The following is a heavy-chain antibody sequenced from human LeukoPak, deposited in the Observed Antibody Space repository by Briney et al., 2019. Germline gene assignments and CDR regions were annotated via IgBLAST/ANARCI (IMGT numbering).Heavy chain of an antibody. CDR1: GFTFSSYS. V-gene: IGHV3-21*01. Sequence: GSLRLSCAASGFTFSSYSMNWVRQAPGKGLEWVSSISSSSSYIYYADSVKGRFTISRDNAKNSLYLQMNSLRAEDTAVYYCARDLEYCYGSGSSSALGYWGQGTLVTVSS. CDR2: ISSSSSYI. J-gene: IGHJ4*02. CDR3: ARDLEYCYGSGSSSALGY. D-gene: IGHD3-10*01.